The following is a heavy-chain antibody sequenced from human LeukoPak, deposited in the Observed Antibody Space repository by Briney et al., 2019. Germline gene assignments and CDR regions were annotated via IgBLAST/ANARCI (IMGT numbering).Heavy chain of an antibody. CDR2: IYPGDTTI. CDR3: ARRGSRSSGWLFDY. D-gene: IGHD6-25*01. V-gene: IGHV5-51*01. Sequence: GESLKISCEGSGYSFSTSWIAWVRQMPGNGLEWMGMIYPGDTTIKYSPSFQGPVTMSADKSISTAYLQWSSLKASDTAIYYCARRGSRSSGWLFDYWGQGTLVTVSS. J-gene: IGHJ4*02. CDR1: GYSFSTSW.